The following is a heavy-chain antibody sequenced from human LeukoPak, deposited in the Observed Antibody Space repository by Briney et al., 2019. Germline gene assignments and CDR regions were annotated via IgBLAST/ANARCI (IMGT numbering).Heavy chain of an antibody. CDR3: ARALTVTTSGRVGGFDY. Sequence: GASVKVSCKASGHTFTSYYMHWVRQAPGQGLEWMGIINPNGGSTSYAQKFQGRVTMTRDTSTSTVYMELCSLRSEGTAVYYCARALTVTTSGRVGGFDYWGQGTLVTVSS. J-gene: IGHJ4*02. CDR1: GHTFTSYY. D-gene: IGHD4-17*01. V-gene: IGHV1-46*01. CDR2: INPNGGST.